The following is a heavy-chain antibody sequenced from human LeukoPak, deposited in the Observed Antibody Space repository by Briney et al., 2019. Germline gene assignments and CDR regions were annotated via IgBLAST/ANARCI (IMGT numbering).Heavy chain of an antibody. V-gene: IGHV3-30*02. D-gene: IGHD3-10*01. Sequence: GGSLRLSCAASGFTFSSYGMHWVRQAPGKGLEWVAFIRYDGSNKYYAESVKGRFTISRDNSKNTLYLQMNSLRAEDTAVYYCVLGRGEAFDLWGQGKMFTVSS. CDR3: VLGRGEAFDL. CDR2: IRYDGSNK. CDR1: GFTFSSYG. J-gene: IGHJ3*01.